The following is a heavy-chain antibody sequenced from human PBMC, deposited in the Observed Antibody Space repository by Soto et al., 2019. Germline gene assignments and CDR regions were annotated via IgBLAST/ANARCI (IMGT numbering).Heavy chain of an antibody. CDR1: GFTFSSYG. J-gene: IGHJ4*02. V-gene: IGHV3-30*03. CDR3: ARSPYSVSYLAYFDY. Sequence: QVQLVESGGGVVQPGRSLRLSCAASGFTFSSYGMHWVRQAPGKGLEWVAVISYDGSNKYYADSVKGRFTSSRDNSKNTLYLQMTSLRAEDTAVYYCARSPYSVSYLAYFDYWGQGTLVTVSS. CDR2: ISYDGSNK. D-gene: IGHD1-26*01.